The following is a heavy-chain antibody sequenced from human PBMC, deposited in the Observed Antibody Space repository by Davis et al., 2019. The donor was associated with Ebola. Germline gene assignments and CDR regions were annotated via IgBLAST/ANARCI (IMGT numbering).Heavy chain of an antibody. D-gene: IGHD4-17*01. CDR2: INHSGST. J-gene: IGHJ6*02. V-gene: IGHV4-34*01. CDR1: GGSFSGYY. CDR3: ASYGYYDYGMDV. Sequence: PSETLSLTCAVYGGSFSGYYWSWIRQPPGKGLEWIGEINHSGSTNYNPSLKSRVTISVDTSKNQFSLKLSSVTAADTAVYYCASYGYYDYGMDVWGQGTTVTVSS.